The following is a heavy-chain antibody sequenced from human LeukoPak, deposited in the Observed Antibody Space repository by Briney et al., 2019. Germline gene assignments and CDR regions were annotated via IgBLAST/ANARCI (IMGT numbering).Heavy chain of an antibody. CDR2: IDPSDSYN. CDR3: ARTISSWYSGIDY. V-gene: IGHV5-10-1*01. Sequence: GASLQISCKGSGSSFTSYWISWVGQLPGKGRKWTGSIDPSDSYNNNSPSFQGHVTISADKSISTAYLQWSSLKASDTAMYYCARTISSWYSGIDYWGQGTLVAVSS. CDR1: GSSFTSYW. D-gene: IGHD6-13*01. J-gene: IGHJ4*02.